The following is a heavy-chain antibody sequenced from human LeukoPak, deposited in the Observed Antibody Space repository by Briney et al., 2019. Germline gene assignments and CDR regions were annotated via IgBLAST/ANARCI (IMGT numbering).Heavy chain of an antibody. CDR1: GGSISSGGYS. CDR3: AREKVVAATQKILYYYYYMDV. CDR2: IYTSGST. J-gene: IGHJ6*03. V-gene: IGHV4-61*02. Sequence: PSQTLSLTCAVSGGSISSGGYSWNWIRQPAGKGLEWIGRIYTSGSTNYNPSLKSRVTMSVDTSKNQFSLKLSSVTAADTAVYYCAREKVVAATQKILYYYYYMDVWGKGTTVTISS. D-gene: IGHD2-15*01.